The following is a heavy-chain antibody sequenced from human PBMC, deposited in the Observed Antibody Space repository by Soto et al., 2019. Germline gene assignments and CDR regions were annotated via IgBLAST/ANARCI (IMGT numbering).Heavy chain of an antibody. Sequence: PGGSLRLSCAASGFTFSTSSMTWVRLAPGKGLEWVSSISSSGHIAFHADSVKGRFTISRDNSKSTVYMQMNSLRVDDTAIYYCATGGRTKPWDNWGQGTPVTVSS. CDR1: GFTFSTSS. CDR2: ISSSGHIA. J-gene: IGHJ4*02. CDR3: ATGGRTKPWDN. V-gene: IGHV3-23*01.